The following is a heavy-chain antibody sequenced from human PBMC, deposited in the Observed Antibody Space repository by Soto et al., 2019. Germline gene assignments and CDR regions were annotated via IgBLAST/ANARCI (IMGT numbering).Heavy chain of an antibody. CDR2: ISAYNGNT. D-gene: IGHD6-13*01. V-gene: IGHV1-18*01. J-gene: IGHJ4*02. CDR3: AIDRSSSWSEIGD. CDR1: GYTFTSYG. Sequence: ASVKVSCKASGYTFTSYGISWVRQAPGQGPEWMGWISAYNGNTNYAQKLQGRVTMTTDTSTSTAYMELRSLRSHDTAVYYWAIDRSSSWSEIGDWGQGTLLSVSS.